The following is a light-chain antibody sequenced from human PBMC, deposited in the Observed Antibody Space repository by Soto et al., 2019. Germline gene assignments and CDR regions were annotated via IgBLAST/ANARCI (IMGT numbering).Light chain of an antibody. CDR3: QQYGSSPWT. Sequence: EIVMTHSPATLSVSPGERVTLSCRARQSVGSNLAWYQQKPGQAPRLLIYGASSRATGIPDRFSGGGSGTDFTLTISRLEPEDFAVYYCQQYGSSPWTFGQGTKVDIK. V-gene: IGKV3-20*01. CDR1: QSVGSN. J-gene: IGKJ1*01. CDR2: GAS.